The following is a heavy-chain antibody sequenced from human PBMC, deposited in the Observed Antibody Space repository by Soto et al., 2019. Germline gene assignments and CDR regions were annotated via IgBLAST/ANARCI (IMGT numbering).Heavy chain of an antibody. CDR1: RYTFTSYN. Sequence: QVQLVQSGAEVKKPGASVRVSCKASRYTFTSYNINWVRQATGHGVEWMGWMNPKSGATNYAQKFQGRVTMITNTSISTAYMELSSLRSDDTAVYYCARGLKPSLFGVRNGLDLWGQGTVVAVSS. J-gene: IGHJ5*02. V-gene: IGHV1-8*01. CDR2: MNPKSGAT. CDR3: ARGLKPSLFGVRNGLDL. D-gene: IGHD3-3*01.